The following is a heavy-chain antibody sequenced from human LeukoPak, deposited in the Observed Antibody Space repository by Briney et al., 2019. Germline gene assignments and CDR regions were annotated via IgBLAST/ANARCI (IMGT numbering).Heavy chain of an antibody. D-gene: IGHD4-17*01. CDR2: IIPIVGIA. J-gene: IGHJ6*02. CDR1: GGSLSSYG. CDR3: TVTAHATNYYHGMDV. V-gene: IGHV1-69*04. Sequence: SVKVSCKASGGSLSSYGISWVRQAPGQGLEWMGRIIPIVGIANYAQKLQGRVTITADKSTSTAYMDLSSLRSEDTAVYYCTVTAHATNYYHGMDVWGQGTTVTVSS.